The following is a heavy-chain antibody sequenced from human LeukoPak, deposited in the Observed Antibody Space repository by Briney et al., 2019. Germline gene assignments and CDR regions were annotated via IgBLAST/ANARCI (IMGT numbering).Heavy chain of an antibody. CDR1: GGSFSSYY. J-gene: IGHJ4*02. CDR2: IYYSGST. CDR3: ARQSSFPYYFDY. D-gene: IGHD2-2*01. Sequence: SETLSLTCTVSGGSFSSYYWSWIRQPPGKGPEWIGYIYYSGSTTYNPSLKSRITISVDTSKNRFSLKLSSVTAADTAVYYCARQSSFPYYFDYWGQGTLVTVSS. V-gene: IGHV4-59*08.